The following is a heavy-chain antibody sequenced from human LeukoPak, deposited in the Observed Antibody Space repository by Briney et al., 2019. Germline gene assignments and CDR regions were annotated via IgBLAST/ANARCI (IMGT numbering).Heavy chain of an antibody. CDR2: IYTSGST. Sequence: SQTLSLTCTVSGGSISSGSYYWSWIRQPAGKGLEWIGRIYTSGSTNYNPSLKSRVTISVDTSKNQFSLKLSSVTAADTAVYYCVGATHAFDTWGQGTMVTVSS. CDR3: VGATHAFDT. CDR1: GGSISSGSYY. V-gene: IGHV4-61*02. J-gene: IGHJ3*02.